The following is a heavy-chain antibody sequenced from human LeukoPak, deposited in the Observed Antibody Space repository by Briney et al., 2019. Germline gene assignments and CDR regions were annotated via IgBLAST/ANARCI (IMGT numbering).Heavy chain of an antibody. D-gene: IGHD3-22*01. V-gene: IGHV3-7*05. CDR2: IKQDGSAK. CDR3: ARGDYYDSSGYYVDAFDI. J-gene: IGHJ3*02. Sequence: TGGSLRLSCAASGFTFSSYWMSWVRQAPGKGLEWVANIKQDGSAKYYVDSVKGRFTISRDNAKNSLYLQINSLRVEDTAVYYCARGDYYDSSGYYVDAFDIWGQGTMVTVSS. CDR1: GFTFSSYW.